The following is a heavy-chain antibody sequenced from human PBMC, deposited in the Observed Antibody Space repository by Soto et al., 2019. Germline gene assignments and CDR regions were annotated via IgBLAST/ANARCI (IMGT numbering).Heavy chain of an antibody. J-gene: IGHJ4*02. V-gene: IGHV3-23*01. CDR2: ISSGYTT. D-gene: IGHD5-12*01. CDR3: AKENSGYEK. CDR1: AFTFSNYG. Sequence: EVQLLESGGNLVQPGGSLRRSCEASAFTFSNYGISWVRQAPGKGLEWVSAISSGYTTFYADSVKGRFTISRDNSKSTLYLQMNSLRGEDTAIYYCAKENSGYEKWGQGTLVTGSS.